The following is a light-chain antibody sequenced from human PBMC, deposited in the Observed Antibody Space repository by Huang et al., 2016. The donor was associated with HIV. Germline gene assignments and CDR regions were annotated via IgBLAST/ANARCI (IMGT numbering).Light chain of an antibody. Sequence: DIQMTQSPSSLSGSVGDRVTITGRASQSISSYLNWYQQKPGKAPKLLIYAASSLQSGVPSRFSGSGSGTDFTLTISSLQPEDFATYYCQQSYSTPRTFGQGTKVEIK. CDR2: AAS. V-gene: IGKV1-39*01. J-gene: IGKJ1*01. CDR1: QSISSY. CDR3: QQSYSTPRT.